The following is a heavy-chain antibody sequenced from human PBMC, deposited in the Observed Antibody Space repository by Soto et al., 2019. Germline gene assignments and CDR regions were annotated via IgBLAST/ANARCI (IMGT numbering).Heavy chain of an antibody. J-gene: IGHJ4*02. V-gene: IGHV3-23*01. CDR3: AKESYHSGSYLPAY. D-gene: IGHD1-26*01. Sequence: NGLEWVSAISGSAGSTYYADSVKGRFTISRDNSKNTLYLQMNSLRAEDTAAYYCAKESYHSGSYLPAYWGRGTQVTV. CDR2: ISGSAGST.